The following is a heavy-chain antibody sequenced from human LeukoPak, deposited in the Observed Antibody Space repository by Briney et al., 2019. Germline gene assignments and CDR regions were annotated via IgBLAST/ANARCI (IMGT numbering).Heavy chain of an antibody. CDR1: GFTFSSYS. D-gene: IGHD3-3*01. J-gene: IGHJ3*02. CDR3: ARELRITIFGVVTPDAFDI. CDR2: ISSSSSSYI. V-gene: IGHV3-21*01. Sequence: GGSLRLSCAVSGFTFSSYSMNWVRQAPGKGLEWVSSISSSSSSYIYYADSVKGRFTISRDNAKNSLYLQMNSLRAEDTAVYYCARELRITIFGVVTPDAFDIWGQGTMVTVSS.